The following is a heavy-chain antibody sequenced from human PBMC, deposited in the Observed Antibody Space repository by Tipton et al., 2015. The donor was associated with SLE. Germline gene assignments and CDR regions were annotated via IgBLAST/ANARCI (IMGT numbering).Heavy chain of an antibody. V-gene: IGHV3-30*18. CDR2: MSYDGSKK. CDR1: GFTFSAYG. CDR3: AKDGGRDYMDALDT. J-gene: IGHJ3*02. D-gene: IGHD3-16*01. Sequence: SLRLSCATSGFTFSAYGLHWVRQAPGKGLEWVAVMSYDGSKKYYADSVKGRFTISRDNSKNTLYLQMNSLRVEDTAVYYCAKDGGRDYMDALDTWGQGTMVTVSS.